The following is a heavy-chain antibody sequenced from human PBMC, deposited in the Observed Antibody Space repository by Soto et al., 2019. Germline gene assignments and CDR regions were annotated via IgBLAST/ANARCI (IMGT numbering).Heavy chain of an antibody. CDR2: ITSTGGGT. CDR3: ANRPRYYNMDV. V-gene: IGHV3-23*01. J-gene: IGHJ6*02. D-gene: IGHD6-6*01. CDR1: GLMFNTYA. Sequence: EAQLLESGGGLVQPGGSLRLSCGASGLMFNTYAMTWVRQAPGKGLEWVASITSTGGGTYYADSVKGRFTISRDNSNNRLYLQMYSLRAEDTAVYFCANRPRYYNMDVWGQGTTVTVSS.